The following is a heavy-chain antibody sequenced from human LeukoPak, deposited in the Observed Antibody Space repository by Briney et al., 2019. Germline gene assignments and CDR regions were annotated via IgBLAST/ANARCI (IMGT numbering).Heavy chain of an antibody. J-gene: IGHJ4*02. CDR1: GGSISRGGYY. CDR2: IYYSGRT. V-gene: IGHV4-31*03. Sequence: SQTLSLTCTVSGGSISRGGYYWSWIRQHPGKGLEGMGYIYYSGRTYYNPSLESRVIISLDTSKNQFSLKLSSVTAADTAVYYCARRSSSSGYFDYWGQGTLVTVYS. CDR3: ARRSSSSGYFDY. D-gene: IGHD6-6*01.